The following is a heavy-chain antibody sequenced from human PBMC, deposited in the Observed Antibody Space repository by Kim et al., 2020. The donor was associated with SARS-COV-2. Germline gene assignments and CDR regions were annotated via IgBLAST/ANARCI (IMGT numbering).Heavy chain of an antibody. CDR2: IYHSGST. CDR1: GGSISSSNW. J-gene: IGHJ6*02. D-gene: IGHD4-17*01. V-gene: IGHV4-4*02. Sequence: SETLSLTCAVSGGSISSSNWWSWVRPPPGKGLGWIGEIYHSGSTNYNPSLKSRVTISVDKSKNQFSLKLSSVTAADTAVYYCARDGYGDQYYYYGMDVWGQGTTVTVSS. CDR3: ARDGYGDQYYYYGMDV.